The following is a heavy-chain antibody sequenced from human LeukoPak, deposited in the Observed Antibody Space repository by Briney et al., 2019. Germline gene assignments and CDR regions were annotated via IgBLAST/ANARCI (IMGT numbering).Heavy chain of an antibody. V-gene: IGHV1-18*01. D-gene: IGHD3-10*01. CDR2: ISAYSGDT. CDR3: ARDTGRDMYFDY. CDR1: GYTFSSYG. Sequence: ASVKVSCKGSGYTFSSYGIGWVRQAPGQGLEWVGWISAYSGDTHYAQKVQGRVTMTTDTSTSTAYMELRSLRSDDTAMYYCARDTGRDMYFDYWGQGTLVTVSS. J-gene: IGHJ4*02.